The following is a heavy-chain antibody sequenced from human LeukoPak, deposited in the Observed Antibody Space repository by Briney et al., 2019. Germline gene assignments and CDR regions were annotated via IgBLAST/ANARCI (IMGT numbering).Heavy chain of an antibody. V-gene: IGHV6-1*01. D-gene: IGHD2-2*01. J-gene: IGHJ3*02. CDR1: GDSVSRNSAA. Sequence: SQTLSLTCAISGDSVSRNSAAWNWIRQSPSRGLEWLRRTYYRSKWYNDYALSVKSRITINPDTSKNQFSLQLNSVTPEDTAVYYCTRDLVTQDIVIVPAAYGAFDIWGQGTMVTVSS. CDR3: TRDLVTQDIVIVPAAYGAFDI. CDR2: TYYRSKWYN.